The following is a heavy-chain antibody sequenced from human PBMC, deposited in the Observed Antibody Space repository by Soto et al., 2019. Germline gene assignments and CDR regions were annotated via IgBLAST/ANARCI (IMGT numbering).Heavy chain of an antibody. CDR3: ARGSYYDSSGYYGP. Sequence: PSETLSLTCTVSGASIRSSTFYWGWIRQPPGKGLESIANIYYDGSTYYNPSLKSRVTISVDTSKNQFSLKLSSVTAADTAVYYCARGSYYDSSGYYGPWGQGTLVTVSS. V-gene: IGHV4-39*07. CDR1: GASIRSSTFY. D-gene: IGHD3-22*01. J-gene: IGHJ5*02. CDR2: IYYDGST.